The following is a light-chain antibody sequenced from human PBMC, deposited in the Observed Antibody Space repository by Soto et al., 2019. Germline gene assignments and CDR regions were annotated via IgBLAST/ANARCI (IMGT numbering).Light chain of an antibody. CDR2: AAS. Sequence: IRLSQSPSSLSASVGDRVTITCRASQGISSYLDWYQQKPGKAPDLLIYAASNLQSGVPSRFSASRSGTDFTLTINSLQPEDFATYFCQQANSFPRTFGQGTRLEIK. J-gene: IGKJ5*01. CDR1: QGISSY. CDR3: QQANSFPRT. V-gene: IGKV1-12*01.